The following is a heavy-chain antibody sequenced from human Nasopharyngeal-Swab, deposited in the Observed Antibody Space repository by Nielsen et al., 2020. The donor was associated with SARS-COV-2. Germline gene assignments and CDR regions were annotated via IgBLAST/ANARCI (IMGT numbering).Heavy chain of an antibody. CDR2: IKQDGSEK. CDR3: ARDSPGYGGYDY. J-gene: IGHJ4*02. CDR1: GFSFSTYW. D-gene: IGHD5-12*01. V-gene: IGHV3-7*01. Sequence: GESLKISCAASGFSFSTYWMTWVRQAPGKGLEWVGNIKQDGSEKYYVDSVRGRFTISRDNAKNSLSLQMNSLRDDDTAVYYCARDSPGYGGYDYWGQGTLVTVSS.